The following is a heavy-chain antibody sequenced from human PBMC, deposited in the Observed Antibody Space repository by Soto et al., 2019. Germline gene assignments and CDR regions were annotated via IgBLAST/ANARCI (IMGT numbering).Heavy chain of an antibody. CDR2: MNQDGSEK. CDR1: GFTFRTYW. V-gene: IGHV3-7*05. CDR3: ARDGSTSWYSYDYHGMDV. D-gene: IGHD5-18*01. J-gene: IGHJ6*02. Sequence: EVQLVESGGGLVQPGGSLRLSCGASGFTFRTYWLSWVRQVPGKGLEWVANMNQDGSEKNYVDSVKGRFTISRDNAKNSLYLQMSSLRAEDTALYYCARDGSTSWYSYDYHGMDVWGQGTTDTVSS.